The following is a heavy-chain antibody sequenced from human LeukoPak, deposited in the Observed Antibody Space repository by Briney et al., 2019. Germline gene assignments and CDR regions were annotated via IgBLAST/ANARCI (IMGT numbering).Heavy chain of an antibody. CDR2: INLNSGGT. CDR1: GYTFTGYY. V-gene: IGHV1-2*02. D-gene: IGHD6-19*01. CDR3: ARGWNRGWYADY. Sequence: GASVKVSCKASGYTFTGYYINWVRQAPGQGLEWMGWINLNSGGTNYAQKLQGRVTMTRDTSISTAYMELTKLTSDDTAVYYCARGWNRGWYADYWGQGSLVTVSS. J-gene: IGHJ4*02.